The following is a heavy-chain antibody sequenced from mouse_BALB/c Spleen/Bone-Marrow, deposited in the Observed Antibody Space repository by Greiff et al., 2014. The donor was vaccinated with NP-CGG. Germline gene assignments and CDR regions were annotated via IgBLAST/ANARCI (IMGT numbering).Heavy chain of an antibody. Sequence: QVLLKQSGAELVRPGVSVKISCTGSGYTFNDYSMHWVKQRPAKSLEWIGVISTYYGYASYNQKFKGKATMTVDKSSSTAYMELSRLTSEDSAIYYCARGGSTLITTFAYWGQGTLVTVSA. CDR2: ISTYYGYA. D-gene: IGHD2-4*01. V-gene: IGHV1S137*01. CDR1: GYTFNDYS. J-gene: IGHJ3*01. CDR3: ARGGSTLITTFAY.